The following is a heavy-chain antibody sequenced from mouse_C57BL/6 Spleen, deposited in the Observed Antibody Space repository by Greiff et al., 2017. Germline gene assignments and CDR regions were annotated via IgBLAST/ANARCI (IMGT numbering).Heavy chain of an antibody. D-gene: IGHD2-2*01. CDR2: ISSGGSYT. V-gene: IGHV5-6*02. Sequence: EVKVVESGGDLVKPGGSLKLSCAASGFTFSSYGMSWVRQTPDKRLEWVATISSGGSYTYYPDSVKGRFTLSRDNAKNTLYLQMSSLKSEDTAMYYCARRGGYDEDYFDYWGQGTTLTVSS. CDR3: ARRGGYDEDYFDY. CDR1: GFTFSSYG. J-gene: IGHJ2*01.